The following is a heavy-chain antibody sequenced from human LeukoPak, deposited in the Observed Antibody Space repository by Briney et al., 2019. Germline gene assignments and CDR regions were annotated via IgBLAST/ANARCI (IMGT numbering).Heavy chain of an antibody. Sequence: ASVKVSCKASGFTFNYCTISWVRQAPGQGLEGMGRIIPMFGTADYAQKFQGRVTMTTDESTNTAYMELSSLRSEDTAVYYCAREPVPRSSGLQYWGQGTLVTVSS. CDR3: AREPVPRSSGLQY. J-gene: IGHJ4*02. V-gene: IGHV1-69*05. CDR1: GFTFNYCT. CDR2: IIPMFGTA. D-gene: IGHD3-22*01.